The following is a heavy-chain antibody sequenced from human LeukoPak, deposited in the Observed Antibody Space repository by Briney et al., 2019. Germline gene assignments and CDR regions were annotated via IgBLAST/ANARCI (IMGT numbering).Heavy chain of an antibody. CDR2: ISSSSSYI. J-gene: IGHJ4*02. CDR3: AREILAAAGTSDY. V-gene: IGHV3-21*01. Sequence: KPGGSLRLSCAASGFTFSSYSMNWVRQAPGKGLEWVSSISSSSSYIYYADSVKGRFTLSRDNAKNSLYLQMNSLRAEDTAVYYCAREILAAAGTSDYWGQGTLVTVSS. D-gene: IGHD6-13*01. CDR1: GFTFSSYS.